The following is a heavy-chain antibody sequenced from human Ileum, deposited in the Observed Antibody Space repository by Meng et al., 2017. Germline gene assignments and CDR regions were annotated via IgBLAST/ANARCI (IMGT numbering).Heavy chain of an antibody. CDR2: IYYSGST. J-gene: IGHJ5*02. D-gene: IGHD6-19*01. Sequence: LHLQESGPGLANPSETLALTSCVSYGSITSSYYWGWIRQPPGKGLEWVASIYYSGSTYYNPSLKSRVTISVDTSKNQFSLKVISVTAADTAVYYCARDGTTAVPGVWFDPWGQGTLVTVSS. V-gene: IGHV4-39*07. CDR1: YGSITSSYY. CDR3: ARDGTTAVPGVWFDP.